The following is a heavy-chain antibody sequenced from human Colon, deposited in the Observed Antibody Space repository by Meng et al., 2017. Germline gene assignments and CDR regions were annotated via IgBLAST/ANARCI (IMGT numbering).Heavy chain of an antibody. CDR1: GYIFSRYG. V-gene: IGHV1-18*01. CDR2: ISDHNSNA. J-gene: IGHJ4*02. CDR3: VRDLRETSGYYHYDS. Sequence: VQLVHSGADVKKPGASVKISCKAFGYIFSRYGISWVRQAPGQGFEWMGWISDHNSNANYAQKFRGRVTMTADTSTSTAYMELRSLGSDDTAIYYCVRDLRETSGYYHYDSWGQGTLVTVSS. D-gene: IGHD3-3*01.